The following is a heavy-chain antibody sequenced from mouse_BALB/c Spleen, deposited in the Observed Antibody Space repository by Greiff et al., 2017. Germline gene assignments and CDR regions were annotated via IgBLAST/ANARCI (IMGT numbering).Heavy chain of an antibody. J-gene: IGHJ3*01. CDR1: GFTFSNYW. CDR3: TSFYYGYEAFAY. V-gene: IGHV6-6*02. CDR2: IRLKSNNYAT. Sequence: EVNVVESGGGLVQPGGSMKLSCVASGFTFSNYWMNWVRQSPEKGLEWVAEIRLKSNNYATHYAESVKGRFTISRDDSKSSVYLQMNNLRAEDTGIYYCTSFYYGYEAFAYWGQGTLVTVSA. D-gene: IGHD2-2*01.